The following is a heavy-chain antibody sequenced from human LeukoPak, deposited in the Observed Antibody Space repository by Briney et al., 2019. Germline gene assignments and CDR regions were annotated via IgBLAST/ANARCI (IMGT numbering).Heavy chain of an antibody. Sequence: SETLSLTCTVSGGSISSYYWSWIRQPAGKGLEWIGRIYTSGSTNYNPSLKSRVTISVDTSKNRFSLTLSSVTAADTAVYYCARVARCTSCFDVDYWGQGTLVTVSS. CDR2: IYTSGST. V-gene: IGHV4-4*07. CDR3: ARVARCTSCFDVDY. J-gene: IGHJ4*02. CDR1: GGSISSYY. D-gene: IGHD2-2*01.